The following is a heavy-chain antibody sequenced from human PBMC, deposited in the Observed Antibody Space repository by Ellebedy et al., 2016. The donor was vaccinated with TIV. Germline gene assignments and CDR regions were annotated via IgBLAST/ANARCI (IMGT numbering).Heavy chain of an antibody. D-gene: IGHD7-27*01. CDR1: GLTFSRYG. CDR3: ASWDFDY. J-gene: IGHJ4*02. CDR2: IWYDGSIK. Sequence: GESLKIFCAASGLTFSRYGMHWIRQAPDKGLEWVAVIWYDGSIKYFADSVKGRFTISRDNFNNPLYLQMNSLGAEDTAVYWCASWDFDYWGQGTLVTVSS. V-gene: IGHV3-33*01.